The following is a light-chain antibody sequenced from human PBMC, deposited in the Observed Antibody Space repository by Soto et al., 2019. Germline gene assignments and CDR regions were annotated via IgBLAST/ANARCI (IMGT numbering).Light chain of an antibody. V-gene: IGLV2-8*01. CDR1: RSDVGGYNY. CDR2: DVT. J-gene: IGLJ1*01. CDR3: ISYAGSNNFV. Sequence: QSALTQPPYASGSHGQSVTISCTGARSDVGGYNYVSWYQQHPGKAPKLMIYDVTKRPSGVPDRFSGSKSGNTASLTVSGLQTEDEADYYCISYAGSNNFVFGTGTKLTVL.